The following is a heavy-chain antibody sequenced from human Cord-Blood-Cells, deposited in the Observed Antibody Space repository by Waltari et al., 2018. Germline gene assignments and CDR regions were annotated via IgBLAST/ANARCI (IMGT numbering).Heavy chain of an antibody. J-gene: IGHJ4*02. CDR2: IVVGSGNT. Sequence: QMQLVQSGPEVKKPGTSVKVSCKASGFTFTSSAVQWVRQARGQRLEWIGWIVVGSGNTNYAHNVQERFTITRDMSTSTAYMELSSLRSEDTAVYYCAASRFYTDFWSGPDYWGQGTLVTVSS. V-gene: IGHV1-58*01. D-gene: IGHD3-3*01. CDR1: GFTFTSSA. CDR3: AASRFYTDFWSGPDY.